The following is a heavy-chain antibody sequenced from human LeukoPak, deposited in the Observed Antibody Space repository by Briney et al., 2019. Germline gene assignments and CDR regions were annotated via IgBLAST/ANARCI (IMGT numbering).Heavy chain of an antibody. V-gene: IGHV3-73*01. J-gene: IGHJ4*02. CDR3: SRPDDYGDY. CDR2: IRSKANSYAT. Sequence: GGSLRLSCAASGFTFSASAMHWVRQASGKGLEWVGRIRSKANSYATAYAASVKGRFTISRDDSKNTAYLQMNGLKIEDTAVYYCSRPDDYGDYWGQGTLVTVSS. CDR1: GFTFSASA.